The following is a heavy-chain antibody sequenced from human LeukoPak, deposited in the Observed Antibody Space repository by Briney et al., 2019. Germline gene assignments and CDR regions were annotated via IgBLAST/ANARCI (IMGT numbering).Heavy chain of an antibody. Sequence: GGSLRLSCAASGFTFSSYSMNWVRQAPGKGLEWVSSISSSSSYIYYADSVKGRFTISRDNAKNSLYLQMNSLRAEDTAVYYCASMYLGYCSSTSCDMPDYWGQGTLVTVSS. CDR2: ISSSSSYI. V-gene: IGHV3-21*01. D-gene: IGHD2-2*02. J-gene: IGHJ4*02. CDR1: GFTFSSYS. CDR3: ASMYLGYCSSTSCDMPDY.